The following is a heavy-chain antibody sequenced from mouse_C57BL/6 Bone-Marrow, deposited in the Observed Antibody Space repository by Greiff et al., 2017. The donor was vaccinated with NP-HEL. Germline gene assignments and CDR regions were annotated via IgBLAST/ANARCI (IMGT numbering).Heavy chain of an antibody. CDR1: GYSITSGYY. D-gene: IGHD1-1*01. Sequence: ESGPGLVKPSQSLSLTCSVTGYSITSGYYWNWIRQFPGIKLEWMGYISYAGSNNYNPSLKNRISITRDTSKNQFFLKLNSVTTEDTATYYCARDPRGYGSSYWYFDVWGTGTTVTVSS. CDR3: ARDPRGYGSSYWYFDV. J-gene: IGHJ1*03. CDR2: ISYAGSN. V-gene: IGHV3-6*01.